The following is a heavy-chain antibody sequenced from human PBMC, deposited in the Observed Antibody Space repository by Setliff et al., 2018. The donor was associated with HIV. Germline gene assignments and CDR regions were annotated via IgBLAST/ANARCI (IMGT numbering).Heavy chain of an antibody. CDR1: GDSINSGGYY. CDR2: IYYKRNT. CDR3: TTSSGSFYQYYYYMDV. V-gene: IGHV4-31*03. J-gene: IGHJ6*03. Sequence: TLSLTCSVSGDSINSGGYYWSWLRQHPGTGLEWSGYIYYKRNTYYNPSLKSRVSVSLDTSKNQFSLQLSSVTAADTAVYYCTTSSGSFYQYYYYMDVWGKGTTVTVSS. D-gene: IGHD1-26*01.